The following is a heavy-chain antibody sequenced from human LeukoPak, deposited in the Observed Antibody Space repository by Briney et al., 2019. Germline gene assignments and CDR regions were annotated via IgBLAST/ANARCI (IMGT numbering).Heavy chain of an antibody. D-gene: IGHD3-16*01. V-gene: IGHV3-23*01. Sequence: ESGGSLRLSCAASGFRFSDFTMTWVRQAPGKGPEWVSAIGGRGGSTYYADSLGGRFTISRDNSKDMVYLQMNSLKVEDTATYYCGKEGGAWGQGTKVTVS. J-gene: IGHJ5*02. CDR3: GKEGGA. CDR2: IGGRGGST. CDR1: GFRFSDFT.